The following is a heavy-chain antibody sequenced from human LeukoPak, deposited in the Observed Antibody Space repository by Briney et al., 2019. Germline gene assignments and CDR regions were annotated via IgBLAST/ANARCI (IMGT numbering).Heavy chain of an antibody. CDR2: INHSGST. CDR3: ARVGAYYYDSSGYPSESWFDP. D-gene: IGHD3-22*01. Sequence: NPSETLSLTCAVYGGSFSGYYWSWIRQPPGKGLEWIGEINHSGSTNYNPSLKSRVTISVDTSKNQFSLKLSSVTAADTAVYYCARVGAYYYDSSGYPSESWFDPWGQGTLVTVSS. V-gene: IGHV4-34*01. CDR1: GGSFSGYY. J-gene: IGHJ5*02.